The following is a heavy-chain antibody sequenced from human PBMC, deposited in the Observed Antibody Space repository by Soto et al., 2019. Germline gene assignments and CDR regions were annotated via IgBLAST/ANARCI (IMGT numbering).Heavy chain of an antibody. J-gene: IGHJ4*02. V-gene: IGHV3-74*01. Sequence: EVQLVESGGGLVQPGGSLRLSCAASGFTFSGSWMHWVRQAPGKGLVWVSRINGDGSGTSYADFVNGRCTISRDNAKNTLFRQLNCLRAEHTAVYYCARGIFGSWTAHVYWGEGALFTVSS. CDR3: ARGIFGSWTAHVY. D-gene: IGHD3-3*01. CDR1: GFTFSGSW. CDR2: INGDGSGT.